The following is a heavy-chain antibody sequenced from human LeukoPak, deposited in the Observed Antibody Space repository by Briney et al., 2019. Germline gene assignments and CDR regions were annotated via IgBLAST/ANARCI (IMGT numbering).Heavy chain of an antibody. D-gene: IGHD3-9*01. CDR3: ARDGTPHDILTGPTGSDAFDI. Sequence: SQTLSLTCTVSGGSISSGDYYWSWIRQPPGKGLEWIGYIYYSGSTYYNPSLKSRVTISLDTSKNQFSLKLSSVTAADTAVYYCARDGTPHDILTGPTGSDAFDIWGQGTMVTVSS. CDR2: IYYSGST. J-gene: IGHJ3*02. V-gene: IGHV4-30-4*01. CDR1: GGSISSGDYY.